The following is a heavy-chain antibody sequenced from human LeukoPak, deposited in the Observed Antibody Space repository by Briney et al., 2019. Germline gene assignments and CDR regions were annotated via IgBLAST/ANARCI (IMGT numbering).Heavy chain of an antibody. V-gene: IGHV3-30*03. CDR2: ISYDGSNK. CDR3: AMPFVGSGYDYYFDY. D-gene: IGHD5-12*01. CDR1: GFTFSSYG. Sequence: PGGSLRLSCAASGFTFSSYGMHWVRQAPGKGLEWVAVISYDGSNKYYADSVKGRFTISRDNSKNTLYLQMNSLRAEDTAVYYCAMPFVGSGYDYYFDYWGQGTLVTVSS. J-gene: IGHJ4*02.